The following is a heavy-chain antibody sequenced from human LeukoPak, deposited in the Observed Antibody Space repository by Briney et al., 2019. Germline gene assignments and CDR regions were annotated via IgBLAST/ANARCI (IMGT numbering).Heavy chain of an antibody. D-gene: IGHD2-2*01. CDR3: AKALGVEVPAASRWFDP. J-gene: IGHJ5*02. Sequence: GSLRLSCATSGFTFNSYAMSWVRQAPGKGLDWVSAISSGGGITYYADSVEGRFTISRDNSKNTLYLQMGSLRAEDTAVYYCAKALGVEVPAASRWFDPWGQGTLVTVSS. CDR2: ISSGGGIT. CDR1: GFTFNSYA. V-gene: IGHV3-23*01.